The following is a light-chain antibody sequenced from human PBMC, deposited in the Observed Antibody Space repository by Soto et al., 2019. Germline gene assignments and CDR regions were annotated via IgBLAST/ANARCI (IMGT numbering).Light chain of an antibody. V-gene: IGKV3-20*01. CDR1: QSISDKY. J-gene: IGKJ5*01. CDR3: QQYSPPIT. Sequence: EIVLTQSPGTRSLSPLEIAALSFMASQSISDKYLAWYHQKPGQAPRLLIYGASKRATGIPDRFSGSGSGTDFTLTISRLETEDFAVYYCQQYSPPITFGQGTRLEIK. CDR2: GAS.